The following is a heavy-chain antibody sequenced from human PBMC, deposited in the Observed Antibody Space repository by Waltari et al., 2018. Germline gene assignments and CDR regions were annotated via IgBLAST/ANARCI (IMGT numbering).Heavy chain of an antibody. J-gene: IGHJ4*02. CDR2: INPNGVCT. CDR3: ARGGLWLVAMDYY. CDR1: GYTFTGYY. Sequence: QVQLVQSGAEVKKPGASVKVSCKASGYTFTGYYMHWVRQAPGQGLEWMGWINPNGVCTNYAPNLQGRVTMTRDTSISTAYMELSRLRSDDTAVYYCARGGLWLVAMDYYWGQGTLVTVSS. V-gene: IGHV1-2*02. D-gene: IGHD5-12*01.